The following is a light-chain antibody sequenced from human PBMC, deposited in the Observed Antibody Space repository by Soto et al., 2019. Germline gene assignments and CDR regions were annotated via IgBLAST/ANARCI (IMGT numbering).Light chain of an antibody. CDR2: GAS. CDR1: KSVSKNY. J-gene: IGKJ5*01. V-gene: IGKV3-20*01. Sequence: VLTQIPDPLALSPCERATLSCRTHKSVSKNYLDWYKQKPGQALRILMYGASRRAAGIPDRFSGSGSGTDFTLSISRLEHADFEDCHCQHDNTLFTFGQGRRLAIK. CDR3: QHDNTLFT.